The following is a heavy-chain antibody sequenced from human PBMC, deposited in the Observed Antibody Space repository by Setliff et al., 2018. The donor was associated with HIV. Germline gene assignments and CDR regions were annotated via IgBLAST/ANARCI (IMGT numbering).Heavy chain of an antibody. V-gene: IGHV3-21*06. CDR2: ISSTSAYT. CDR1: GFTFTNYS. J-gene: IGHJ4*01. Sequence: PGGSLRLSCSASGFTFTNYSMNWVRQPPGKGLEWVSSISSTSAYTYYADSVKGRFTISTDNAKNSVFLQMDSLRAEDTAVYYCAKGLVIFGALSDWVLDYWGQGTLVTVSS. CDR3: AKGLVIFGALSDWVLDY. D-gene: IGHD3-3*02.